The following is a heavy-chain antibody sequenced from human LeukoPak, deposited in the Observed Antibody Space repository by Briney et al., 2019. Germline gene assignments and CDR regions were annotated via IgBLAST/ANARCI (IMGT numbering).Heavy chain of an antibody. J-gene: IGHJ6*04. CDR2: IWYDGSNK. D-gene: IGHD2-2*01. CDR3: ARRASVVVPARYGMDV. Sequence: PGGSLRLSCAASGFTFSSYGMHWVRQAPGKGLEWVAVIWYDGSNKYYADSVKGRFTISRDNSKNTLYLQMNSLRAEDTAVYYCARRASVVVPARYGMDVWGKGTTVTVSS. V-gene: IGHV3-33*01. CDR1: GFTFSSYG.